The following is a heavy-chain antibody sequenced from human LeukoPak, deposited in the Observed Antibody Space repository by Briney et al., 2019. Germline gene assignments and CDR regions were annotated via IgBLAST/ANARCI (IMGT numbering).Heavy chain of an antibody. V-gene: IGHV4-59*08. CDR2: IYYSGSGST. D-gene: IGHD4-23*01. Sequence: SETLFLTCTVSGGSISSYYWSWIRQPPGKGLEWIGYIYYSGSGSTNYNPSLKSRVTISVDTSKNQFSLKLSSVTAADTAVYYCARRGGHGGSFDYWGQGTLVTVSS. J-gene: IGHJ4*02. CDR1: GGSISSYY. CDR3: ARRGGHGGSFDY.